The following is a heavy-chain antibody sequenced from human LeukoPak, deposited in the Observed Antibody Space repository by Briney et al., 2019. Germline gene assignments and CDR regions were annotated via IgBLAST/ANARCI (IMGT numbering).Heavy chain of an antibody. CDR3: ARDGPWIQLLSPRAFDI. V-gene: IGHV3-7*01. CDR2: IKKDGSEK. J-gene: IGHJ3*02. D-gene: IGHD5-18*01. Sequence: GGSLRLSCAASGFTFSSYWMSWVRQAPGKGLEWVANIKKDGSEKYYVDSVKGRFTISRDNAKNSLYLQMNSLRAEDTAVYYCARDGPWIQLLSPRAFDIWGQGTMVTVSS. CDR1: GFTFSSYW.